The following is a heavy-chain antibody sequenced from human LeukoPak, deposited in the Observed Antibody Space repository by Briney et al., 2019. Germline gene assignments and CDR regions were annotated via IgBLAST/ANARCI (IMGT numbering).Heavy chain of an antibody. Sequence: ASVKVSCKASGGTFSSYAISWVRQAPGQGLEWMGRIIPILGIANYAQKFQGRVTITADKSTSTAYMELSSLRSEDTAVYYCARGSSLTRYCSGGSCYSTGMDVWGQGTTVTVSS. D-gene: IGHD2-15*01. V-gene: IGHV1-69*04. J-gene: IGHJ6*02. CDR2: IIPILGIA. CDR1: GGTFSSYA. CDR3: ARGSSLTRYCSGGSCYSTGMDV.